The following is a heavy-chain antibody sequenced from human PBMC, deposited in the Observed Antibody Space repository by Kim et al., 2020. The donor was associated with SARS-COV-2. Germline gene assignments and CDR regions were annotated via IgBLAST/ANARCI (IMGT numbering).Heavy chain of an antibody. J-gene: IGHJ4*02. V-gene: IGHV4-59*01. Sequence: SETLSLTCTVSGGSISFSYWSWIRQPPGKGLEWIGYIYYSGSTDYNPSFKSRVTISVDTSKNQFSLKLSSVTAADTAVYYCARGPATAMSDLDYWGPGTL. CDR3: ARGPATAMSDLDY. D-gene: IGHD2-21*02. CDR2: IYYSGST. CDR1: GGSISFSY.